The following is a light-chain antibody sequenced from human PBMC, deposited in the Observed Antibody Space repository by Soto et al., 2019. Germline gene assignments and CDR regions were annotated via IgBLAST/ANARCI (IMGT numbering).Light chain of an antibody. J-gene: IGKJ1*01. CDR3: QQSYSTRWT. CDR1: QSNGNS. CDR2: AAS. V-gene: IGKV1-39*01. Sequence: DIQMTQSPTSLSASIGDRITITCRARQSNGNSLDWYQQKPWKAPNLLIYAASNLHGGVPSRFSGSGSGTDFTLTISSLQPEDLATYYCQQSYSTRWTFGRGTKVDIK.